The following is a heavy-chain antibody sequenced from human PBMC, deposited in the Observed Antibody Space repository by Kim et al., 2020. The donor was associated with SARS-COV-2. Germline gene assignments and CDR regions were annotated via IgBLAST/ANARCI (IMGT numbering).Heavy chain of an antibody. CDR2: ISGGGVST. CDR1: GFTFSSYA. D-gene: IGHD2-8*01. Sequence: GGSLRLSCAASGFTFSSYAMSWVRQAPGKGLEWVSAISGGGVSTYYADSVKDRFTISRDNSKNTLYLQMNSLRAEDTAVYYCAKVYQTWLRARWLDYWGQGTLVTVSS. CDR3: AKVYQTWLRARWLDY. V-gene: IGHV3-23*01. J-gene: IGHJ4*02.